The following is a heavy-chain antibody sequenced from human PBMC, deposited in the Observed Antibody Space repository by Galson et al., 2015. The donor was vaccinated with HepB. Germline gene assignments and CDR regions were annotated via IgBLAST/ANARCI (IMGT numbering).Heavy chain of an antibody. CDR2: IIPILGIA. D-gene: IGHD1-7*01. Sequence: SVKVSCKASGGTFSSYAISWVRQAPGQGLEWMGGIIPILGIANYAQKFQGRVTITADKSTSTAYMELSSLRSEDTAVYYCARDRKSLLITGTTLYNWFDPWGQGTLVTVSS. J-gene: IGHJ5*02. V-gene: IGHV1-69*10. CDR3: ARDRKSLLITGTTLYNWFDP. CDR1: GGTFSSYA.